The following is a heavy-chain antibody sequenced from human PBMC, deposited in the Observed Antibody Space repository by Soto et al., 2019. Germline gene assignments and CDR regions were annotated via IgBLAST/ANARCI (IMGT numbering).Heavy chain of an antibody. V-gene: IGHV3-48*01. D-gene: IGHD3-22*01. CDR1: GFTFSSSS. J-gene: IGHJ4*02. CDR3: TGGGVSSGPGY. Sequence: GGSLRLSCASSGFTFSSSSMNWVRPAPGKGLERVSFIDTLSSTMYYADSVRGRFTISRDNAKNSLYLQMNSLRAEDTAIYYCTGGGVSSGPGYWGQGTLVTVSS. CDR2: IDTLSSTM.